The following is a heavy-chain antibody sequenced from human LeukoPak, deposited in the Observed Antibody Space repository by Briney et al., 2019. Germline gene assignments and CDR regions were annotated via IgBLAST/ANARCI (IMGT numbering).Heavy chain of an antibody. D-gene: IGHD5-24*01. CDR2: ISANSSNT. CDR3: ARDKNYRFDY. CDR1: VYTFSGNG. J-gene: IGHJ4*02. Sequence: GASVKVSCKASVYTFSGNGISCVRQTPGKGLEWMGWISANSSNTNYAQKMQGRVTMTTETSSSTAHMELRNLRSDDTAVYYCARDKNYRFDYWGQGTLVTVSS. V-gene: IGHV1-18*01.